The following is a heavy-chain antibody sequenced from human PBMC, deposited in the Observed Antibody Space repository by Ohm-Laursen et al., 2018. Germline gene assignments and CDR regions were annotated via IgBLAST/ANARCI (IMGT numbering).Heavy chain of an antibody. CDR2: IWYDGNNK. V-gene: IGHV3-30*02. CDR3: AKDGSGSYLYYYYYYGMDV. CDR1: GFTFSSYG. Sequence: GSLRLSCSASGFTFSSYGMHWVRQAPGKGLEWVAFIWYDGNNKYYADSVKGRFTISRDNSKNTLYLQMNSLRAEDTAVYYCAKDGSGSYLYYYYYYGMDVWGQGTTVTVSS. D-gene: IGHD3-10*01. J-gene: IGHJ6*02.